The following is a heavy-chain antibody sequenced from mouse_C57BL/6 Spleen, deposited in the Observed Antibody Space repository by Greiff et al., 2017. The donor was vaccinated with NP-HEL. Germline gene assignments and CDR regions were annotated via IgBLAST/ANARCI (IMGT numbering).Heavy chain of an antibody. V-gene: IGHV5-17*01. CDR2: ISSGSSTI. CDR1: GFTFSDYG. J-gene: IGHJ1*03. Sequence: DVKLVESGGGLVKPGGSLKLSCAASGFTFSDYGMHWVRQAPEKGLEWVAYISSGSSTIYYADTVKGRFTISRDNAKNTLFMQMTSLRSADTAMYYCARIRLPDWYFDVWGTGTTVTVSS. D-gene: IGHD2-1*01. CDR3: ARIRLPDWYFDV.